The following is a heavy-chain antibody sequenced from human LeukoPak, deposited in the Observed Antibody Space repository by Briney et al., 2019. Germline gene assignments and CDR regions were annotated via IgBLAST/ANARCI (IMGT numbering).Heavy chain of an antibody. CDR3: AKETRYSGYDYGAY. V-gene: IGHV3-23*01. D-gene: IGHD5-12*01. Sequence: PGGSLRLSCAASGFTFSSYAMSWVRQAPGKGLEWVSGISGSGGSTYYADSVKGRFTISRGNSKNTLYLQMNSLRAEDTAVYYCAKETRYSGYDYGAYWGQGILVTVSS. CDR1: GFTFSSYA. CDR2: ISGSGGST. J-gene: IGHJ4*02.